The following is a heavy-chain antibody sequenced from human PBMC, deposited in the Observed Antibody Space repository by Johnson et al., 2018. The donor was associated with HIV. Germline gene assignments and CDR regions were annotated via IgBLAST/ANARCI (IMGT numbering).Heavy chain of an antibody. CDR1: GFTFSSYA. CDR3: AGLPDAFDI. Sequence: VQLVESGGGLVQPGGSLILSCAASGFTFSSYAMSWVRQAPGKGLEWVSAISGSGVSTYYTDSVKCRFTISRDNSKNTLYLQMNSLRAEDTAVYYCAGLPDAFDIWGQGTMVTVSS. D-gene: IGHD5-12*01. V-gene: IGHV3-23*04. J-gene: IGHJ3*02. CDR2: ISGSGVST.